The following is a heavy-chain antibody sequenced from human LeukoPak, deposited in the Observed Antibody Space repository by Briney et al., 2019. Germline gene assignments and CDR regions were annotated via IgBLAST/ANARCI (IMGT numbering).Heavy chain of an antibody. CDR2: IIPIFGTA. CDR3: ARDRGITMVRGVIPDAFDI. Sequence: SVEVSCKASGGTFSSYAISWVRQAPGQGLEWMGGIIPIFGTANYAQKFQGRVTITADESTSTAYMELSSLRSEDTAVYYCARDRGITMVRGVIPDAFDIWGQGTMVTVSS. CDR1: GGTFSSYA. D-gene: IGHD3-10*01. V-gene: IGHV1-69*01. J-gene: IGHJ3*02.